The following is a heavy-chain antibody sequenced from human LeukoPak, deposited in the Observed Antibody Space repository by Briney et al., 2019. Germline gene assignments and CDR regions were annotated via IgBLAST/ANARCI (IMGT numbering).Heavy chain of an antibody. CDR3: ARDQGRDGYNFYWYFDL. J-gene: IGHJ2*01. CDR1: GYTFTSYA. V-gene: IGHV1-3*01. D-gene: IGHD5-24*01. CDR2: INAGNGNT. Sequence: ASVKVSCKASGYTFTSYAMHWVRQAPGQRLEWMGWINAGNGNTKYSQKFQGRVTITRDTSASTAYMELSSLRSEDTAVYYCARDQGRDGYNFYWYFDLWGQGTLVTVSS.